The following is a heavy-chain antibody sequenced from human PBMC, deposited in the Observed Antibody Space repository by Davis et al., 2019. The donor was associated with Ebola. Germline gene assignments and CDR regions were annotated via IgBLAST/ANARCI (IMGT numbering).Heavy chain of an antibody. V-gene: IGHV3-74*01. Sequence: PGGSLRLSCAASGFTFSDYWMHWVRQAPGKGLVWVSRINTIATSTAYTDSVKGRFPMSRDNAKNTLYLQMNSLRAEDTAVYYCGRVILVPGIGVDIWGQGTTVTVSS. CDR1: GFTFSDYW. J-gene: IGHJ6*02. CDR2: INTIATST. D-gene: IGHD1-14*01. CDR3: GRVILVPGIGVDI.